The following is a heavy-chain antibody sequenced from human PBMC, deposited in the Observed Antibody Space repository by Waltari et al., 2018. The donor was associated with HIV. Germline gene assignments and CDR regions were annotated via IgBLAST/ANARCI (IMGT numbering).Heavy chain of an antibody. D-gene: IGHD1-1*01. V-gene: IGHV3-15*01. Sequence: EVHLLEAGGGLVKPAGSLRLSCAASGFNFTNAWMSWIRQAEGKGLECVERIKNKSDGGTKEYDAPVKGRVTSSRDDVKDPLYLPVKSLKTGDAAVYYCAPAGSTRTTSGYWGQATMVTVSS. CDR2: IKNKSDGGTK. J-gene: IGHJ4*02. CDR3: APAGSTRTTSGY. CDR1: GFNFTNAW.